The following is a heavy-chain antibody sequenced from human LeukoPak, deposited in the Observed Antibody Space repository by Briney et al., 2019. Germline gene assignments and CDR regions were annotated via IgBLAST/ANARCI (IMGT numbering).Heavy chain of an antibody. CDR2: ISGDGGST. Sequence: GSLRLSCAASGFTFDDYAMHWVRQASGKGLEWVSLISGDGGSTYYADSVKGRFTISRDNSKNSLYLQMNSLRTEDTALYYCAKDTGRIAAAVNWFDPWGQGTLVTVSS. CDR1: GFTFDDYA. CDR3: AKDTGRIAAAVNWFDP. D-gene: IGHD6-13*01. V-gene: IGHV3-43*02. J-gene: IGHJ5*02.